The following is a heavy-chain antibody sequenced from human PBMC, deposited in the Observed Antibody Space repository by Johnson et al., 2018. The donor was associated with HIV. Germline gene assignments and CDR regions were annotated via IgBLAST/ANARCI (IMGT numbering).Heavy chain of an antibody. CDR1: GFTVSSNY. CDR3: AREPHNFWSPDAFDI. J-gene: IGHJ3*02. CDR2: ISWNSGSI. Sequence: VQLVESGGGLVQPGGSLRLSCAASGFTVSSNYMSWVRQAPGKGLEWVSGISWNSGSIGYADSVKVRFTISRDDSTNSLYLQMNSLKTEDTAVYYCAREPHNFWSPDAFDIWGQGTMVTVSS. D-gene: IGHD3-3*01. V-gene: IGHV3-48*01.